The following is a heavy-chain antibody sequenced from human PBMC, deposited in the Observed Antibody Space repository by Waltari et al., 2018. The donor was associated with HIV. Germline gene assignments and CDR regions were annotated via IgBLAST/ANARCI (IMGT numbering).Heavy chain of an antibody. D-gene: IGHD1-26*01. V-gene: IGHV3-30*18. CDR1: GFTFSSYG. J-gene: IGHJ6*02. CDR2: IAYDGRNK. CDR3: AKANKVGATDYYYYGMDV. Sequence: QVQLVESGGGVVQPGRSLRLSCAASGFTFSSYGMHWVRQASGKGLEWVAVIAYDGRNKYYAYSVKGRFTITRDNSKNTLYRQMNSLRAEDTAVYYCAKANKVGATDYYYYGMDVWGQGTTVTVSS.